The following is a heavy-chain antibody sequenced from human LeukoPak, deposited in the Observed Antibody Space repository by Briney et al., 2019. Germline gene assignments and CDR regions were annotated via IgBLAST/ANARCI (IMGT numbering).Heavy chain of an antibody. CDR1: GFTFSSYG. D-gene: IGHD3-16*01. J-gene: IGHJ4*02. CDR3: AKVHDVLGRRYYFDY. V-gene: IGHV3-23*01. Sequence: GGSLRLSCAASGFTFSSYGMSWVRQAPGKGLEWVSAISGSGGSTYYADSVKGRFTISRDNSKNTLYLQMNSLRAEDTAAYYCAKVHDVLGRRYYFDYWGQGTLVTVSS. CDR2: ISGSGGST.